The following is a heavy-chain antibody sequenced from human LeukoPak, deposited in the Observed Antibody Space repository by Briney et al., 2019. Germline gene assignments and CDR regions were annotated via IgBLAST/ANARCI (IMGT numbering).Heavy chain of an antibody. D-gene: IGHD5-12*01. CDR1: NYTFISYS. Sequence: AASVKVSCKASNYTFISYSITWVRQAPGQGLEWMGWMNPNSGHTGYAQKFQGRVTMTRNTSISTAYMELSSLRSEDTAVYYCASSSGYVPYYYYYYYMDVWDKGTTVTVSS. V-gene: IGHV1-8*01. J-gene: IGHJ6*03. CDR2: MNPNSGHT. CDR3: ASSSGYVPYYYYYYYMDV.